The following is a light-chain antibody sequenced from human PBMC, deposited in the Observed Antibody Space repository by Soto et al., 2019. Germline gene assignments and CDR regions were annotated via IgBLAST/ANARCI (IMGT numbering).Light chain of an antibody. CDR2: EVN. Sequence: QSVLTKPASVNGSPGGSITISCTGTSTNLANYNLVSWYQQYPGKAPKLIIYEVNKRPSGFSNRFSGAKSGNTASLTISGLQAEDEADYYCCSYAGNSTFVFGTGTKVTVL. CDR1: STNLANYNL. V-gene: IGLV2-23*02. J-gene: IGLJ1*01. CDR3: CSYAGNSTFV.